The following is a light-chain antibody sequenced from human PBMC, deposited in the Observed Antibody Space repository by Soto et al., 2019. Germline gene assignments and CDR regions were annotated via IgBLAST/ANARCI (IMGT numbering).Light chain of an antibody. CDR3: QQYDSYWT. CDR2: KAS. V-gene: IGKV1-5*03. CDR1: QSINTW. Sequence: DIQVTQSPSSLSASLVGRVTITCRSSQSINTWLAWYQQKPGTAPNLLIYKASTLESGVPSRFSGSGSGTEFTLTISSLQSDDFATYYCQQYDSYWTFGQGTKVDIK. J-gene: IGKJ1*01.